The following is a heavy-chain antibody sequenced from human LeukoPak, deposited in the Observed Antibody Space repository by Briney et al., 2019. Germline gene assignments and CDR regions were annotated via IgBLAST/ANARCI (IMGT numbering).Heavy chain of an antibody. CDR1: GFNVGTNY. J-gene: IGHJ4*02. Sequence: GGSLRLSCAASGFNVGTNYMSWVRQAPGKGPEWVSGIYSGGSTYYADSVKGRFSISRDNSKNTLYLQMNSLRAEDTAVYYCAREGYSPYWGQGTLVTVSS. V-gene: IGHV3-66*01. CDR3: AREGYSPY. CDR2: IYSGGST. D-gene: IGHD6-13*01.